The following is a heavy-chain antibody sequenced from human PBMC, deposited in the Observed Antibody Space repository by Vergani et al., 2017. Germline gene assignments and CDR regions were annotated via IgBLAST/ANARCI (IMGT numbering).Heavy chain of an antibody. D-gene: IGHD4-17*01. CDR3: AKVGDYGDYFDY. V-gene: IGHV3-9*01. CDR2: IRWNSGSI. Sequence: EVQLVESGGVVVQPGGSLRLSCAASGFTFDDYAMHWVRQAQGKGLEWVSLIRWNSGSIGYADSVQGCFTISRDNAKNSLYLQMNSRSAEDTALYYCAKVGDYGDYFDYWGQGTLVTVSS. J-gene: IGHJ4*02. CDR1: GFTFDDYA.